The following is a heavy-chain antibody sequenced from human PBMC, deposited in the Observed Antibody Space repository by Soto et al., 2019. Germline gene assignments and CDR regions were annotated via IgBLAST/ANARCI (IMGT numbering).Heavy chain of an antibody. Sequence: QVQLVQSGVEVKKPGASVKVSCKASGYTFISHGISWVRQAPGQGLEWMGWISGKNGNTNYAQKLQDRVTVTTDTSTSTAYMELRSLRSDDTAVYYCARVSSSIVVVPDYGMDVWGQGTTVTVSS. CDR1: GYTFISHG. J-gene: IGHJ6*02. CDR2: ISGKNGNT. CDR3: ARVSSSIVVVPDYGMDV. D-gene: IGHD2-15*01. V-gene: IGHV1-18*04.